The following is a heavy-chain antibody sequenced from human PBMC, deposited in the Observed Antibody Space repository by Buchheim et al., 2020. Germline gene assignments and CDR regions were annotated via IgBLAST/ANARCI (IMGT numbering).Heavy chain of an antibody. CDR3: AKDGGYDILTGYYKPFDY. Sequence: EVQLLESGGGLVQPGGSLRLSCAASGFTFSSYAMSWVRQAPGKGLEWVSAISGSGGSTYYADSVKGRFTISRDNSKNMLYLQMNSLRAEDTAVYYCAKDGGYDILTGYYKPFDYWGQGTL. CDR1: GFTFSSYA. V-gene: IGHV3-23*01. D-gene: IGHD3-9*01. CDR2: ISGSGGST. J-gene: IGHJ4*02.